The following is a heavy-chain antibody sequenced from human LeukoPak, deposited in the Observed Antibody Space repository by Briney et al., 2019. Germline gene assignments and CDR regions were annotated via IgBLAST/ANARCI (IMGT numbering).Heavy chain of an antibody. CDR3: ARGTLLPGIDY. V-gene: IGHV3-7*01. CDR2: INQDV. Sequence: GGSLRLSCAGYGFTFSSYWMNWVRQAPGKGLEWVANINQDVVDSVKGRFTISRGNAKNSLYLQVNSLRAEDTAVYYCARGTLLPGIDYWGQGTLVTVSS. CDR1: GFTFSSYW. J-gene: IGHJ4*02. D-gene: IGHD1-26*01.